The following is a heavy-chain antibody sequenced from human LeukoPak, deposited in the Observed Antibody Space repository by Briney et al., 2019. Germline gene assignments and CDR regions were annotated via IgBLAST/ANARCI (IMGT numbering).Heavy chain of an antibody. CDR2: IWYDGSNK. J-gene: IGHJ6*03. V-gene: IGHV3-33*06. Sequence: PGRSLRLSCAASGFTFSRNGMHWVRQAPGKGPEWVGVIWYDGSNKYYADSVRGRFTISRDNSKSTMFLQMNSLRVEDTAVYYCAKGIAAGAMGYMDVWGKGTTVTVSS. D-gene: IGHD6-25*01. CDR3: AKGIAAGAMGYMDV. CDR1: GFTFSRNG.